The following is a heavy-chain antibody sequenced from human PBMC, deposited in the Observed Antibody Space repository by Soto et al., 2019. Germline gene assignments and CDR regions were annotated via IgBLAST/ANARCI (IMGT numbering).Heavy chain of an antibody. CDR1: GGSVSSGYHY. CDR2: VYYSGST. Sequence: QVLLEESGPGLVKPSQTLSLTCTVSGGSVSSGYHYWSWIRQPPGKGLEWIGYVYYSGSTYYNPSLWSRVTISIDTSKTQFSLKLNPVTASDASVYFCATESSGSSPLHFDFWGQGALVSVSS. CDR3: ATESSGSSPLHFDF. D-gene: IGHD3-22*01. V-gene: IGHV4-30-4*01. J-gene: IGHJ4*02.